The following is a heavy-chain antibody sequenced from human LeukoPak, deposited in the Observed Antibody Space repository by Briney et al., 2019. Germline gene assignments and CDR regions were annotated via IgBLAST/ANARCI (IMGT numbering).Heavy chain of an antibody. CDR1: GGTFSSYA. V-gene: IGHV1-18*01. CDR2: ISAYNGNT. CDR3: ARVGFFGVVIGGGWFDP. D-gene: IGHD3-3*01. Sequence: ASVNVSCKASGGTFSSYAISWVRQAPGQGLEWMGWISAYNGNTNYAQKLQGRVTMTTDTSTSTAYMELRSLRSDDTAVYYCARVGFFGVVIGGGWFDPWGQGTLVTVSS. J-gene: IGHJ5*02.